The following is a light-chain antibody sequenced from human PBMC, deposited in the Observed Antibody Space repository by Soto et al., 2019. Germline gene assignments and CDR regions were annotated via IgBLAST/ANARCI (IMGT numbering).Light chain of an antibody. CDR1: SSNIGNNY. CDR3: ATWDNSLSGGL. CDR2: DNK. Sequence: QSVLTQPPSVSAAPGQKVTISCSGSSSNIGNNYVSWYQQLPGTAPKLLIYDNKKRPSGIPDRFSGSKSGTSATLGITGLKAGDEADYYCATWDNSLSGGLFGGGTKLTVL. J-gene: IGLJ2*01. V-gene: IGLV1-51*01.